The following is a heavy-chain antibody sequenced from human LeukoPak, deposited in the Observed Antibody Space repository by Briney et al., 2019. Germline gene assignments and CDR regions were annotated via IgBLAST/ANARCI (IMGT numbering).Heavy chain of an antibody. CDR3: ARAGCSTTPWTYGVDV. Sequence: GGSLRLSCAASGFTFSSYEMNWVRQAPGKGLEWVSYISSSGSTIYYADSVKGRFTISRDNAKNSLYLQMNSLRAEDTAVYYCARAGCSTTPWTYGVDVWGQGTSVTVS. CDR2: ISSSGSTI. V-gene: IGHV3-48*03. D-gene: IGHD2-2*01. J-gene: IGHJ6*02. CDR1: GFTFSSYE.